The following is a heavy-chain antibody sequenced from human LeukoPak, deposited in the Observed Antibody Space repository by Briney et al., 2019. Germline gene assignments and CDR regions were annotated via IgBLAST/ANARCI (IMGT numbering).Heavy chain of an antibody. CDR3: ARDPYYYDSSGLDY. CDR1: GNYW. Sequence: GGSLRLSCAASGNYWMHWVRQAPGKGLVWVSHINSDGSWTSYADSVKGRFTISKDNAKNTVYLQMNSLRAEDTAVYYCARDPYYYDSSGLDYWGQGTLVTVSS. J-gene: IGHJ4*02. V-gene: IGHV3-74*01. CDR2: INSDGSWT. D-gene: IGHD3-22*01.